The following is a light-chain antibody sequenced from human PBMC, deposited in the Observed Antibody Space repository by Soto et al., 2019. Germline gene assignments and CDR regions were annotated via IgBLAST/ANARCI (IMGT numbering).Light chain of an antibody. Sequence: DIQMTQSPSSLSASVGDRVTITCRASQSISSYLNWYQQKPGKAPKRLIYAASSLQSGVPSRFSGSGSGTDFTLTISSLQPEDFATYYCQQCYSTPSSFGQGTRLEIK. J-gene: IGKJ5*01. CDR1: QSISSY. V-gene: IGKV1-39*01. CDR3: QQCYSTPSS. CDR2: AAS.